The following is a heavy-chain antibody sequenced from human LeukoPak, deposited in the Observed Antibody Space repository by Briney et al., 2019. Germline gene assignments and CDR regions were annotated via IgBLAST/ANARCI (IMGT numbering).Heavy chain of an antibody. CDR3: ARDPTYYYDSSGYSI. D-gene: IGHD3-22*01. J-gene: IGHJ3*02. CDR1: GGTFSSYA. CDR2: IIPILGIA. Sequence: SVKVSCKASGGTFSSYAISWVRQAPGQGLEWMGRIIPILGIANYAQKFQGRVTITADKSTSTACMELSSLRSEGTAVYYCARDPTYYYDSSGYSIWGQGTMVTVSS. V-gene: IGHV1-69*10.